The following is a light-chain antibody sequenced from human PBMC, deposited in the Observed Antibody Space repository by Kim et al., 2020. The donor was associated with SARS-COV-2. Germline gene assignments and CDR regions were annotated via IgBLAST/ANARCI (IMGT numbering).Light chain of an antibody. CDR3: TSHGGSKVNYV. CDR1: SSDVGGYDF. V-gene: IGLV2-8*01. CDR2: EVT. Sequence: QSALTPPPSVSGSTGQSVTISCTGTSSDVGGYDFVSWYRQHPGNAPELIIYEVTKRPSGVPDRFSGSKSGNTASLTVSGLQDDDEADYYCTSHGGSKVNYVCGAGTKVTV. J-gene: IGLJ1*01.